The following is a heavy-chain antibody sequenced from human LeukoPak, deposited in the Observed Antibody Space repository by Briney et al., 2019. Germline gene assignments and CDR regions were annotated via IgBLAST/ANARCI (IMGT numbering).Heavy chain of an antibody. V-gene: IGHV3-48*03. D-gene: IGHD6-19*01. Sequence: GGSLRLSCAASGFSITGYEMNWVRQAPGKGLEWVSYISSSGSTIDYADSVKGRFTISRDSARNSLYLQMNSLRAEDTAVYYCAGYISAWFSLFYWGQGTLVTVSS. CDR3: AGYISAWFSLFY. J-gene: IGHJ4*02. CDR1: GFSITGYE. CDR2: ISSSGSTI.